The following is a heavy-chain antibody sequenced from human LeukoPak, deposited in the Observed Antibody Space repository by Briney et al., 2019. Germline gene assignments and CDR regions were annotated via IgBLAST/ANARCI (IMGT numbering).Heavy chain of an antibody. D-gene: IGHD5-12*01. CDR3: ASSGGIVAMVGGYYYGMDV. Sequence: GASVKVSCKASSYTLTTYGITWVRQAPGQGLEWMGWISAHRGDTNYAQTLQGRVTMTIDTSTRTAYMELRSLTSDDTAVYYCASSGGIVAMVGGYYYGMDVWGQGTTVTVSS. CDR2: ISAHRGDT. CDR1: SYTLTTYG. J-gene: IGHJ6*02. V-gene: IGHV1-18*01.